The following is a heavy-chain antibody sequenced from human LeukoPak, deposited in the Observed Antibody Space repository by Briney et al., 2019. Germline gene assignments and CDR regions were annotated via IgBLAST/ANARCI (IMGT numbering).Heavy chain of an antibody. CDR1: GFTFSSYS. D-gene: IGHD1-26*01. CDR2: ISSSSSYI. Sequence: GGSLRLSCAASGFTFSSYSMNWVRQAPGKGLEWVSSISSSSSYIYYADSVKGRFTISRDNAKNSLYLQMNSLRAEDTAVYYCARGDSGSLKYYFDYWGQGTLVTVSS. CDR3: ARGDSGSLKYYFDY. V-gene: IGHV3-21*01. J-gene: IGHJ4*02.